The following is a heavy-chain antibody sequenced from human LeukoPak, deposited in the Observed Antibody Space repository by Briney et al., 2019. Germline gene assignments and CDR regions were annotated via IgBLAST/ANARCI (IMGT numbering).Heavy chain of an antibody. CDR3: ARVLGGTVTIFGVVIHSDYYYMDV. CDR2: ISAYNGNT. V-gene: IGHV1-18*01. J-gene: IGHJ6*03. CDR1: GYTFTSYG. D-gene: IGHD3-3*01. Sequence: ASVKVSCKASGYTFTSYGISWVRQAPGQGLGWMGWISAYNGNTNYAQKLQGRVTMTTDTSTSTAYMELRSLRSDDTAVYYCARVLGGTVTIFGVVIHSDYYYMDVWSKGTTVTVSS.